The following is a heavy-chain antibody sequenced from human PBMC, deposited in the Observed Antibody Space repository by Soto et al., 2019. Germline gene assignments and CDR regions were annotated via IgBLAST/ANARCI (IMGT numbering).Heavy chain of an antibody. D-gene: IGHD5-12*01. J-gene: IGHJ4*02. CDR2: IRSRSNGYAT. V-gene: IGHV3-73*01. CDR1: GFTLSGSV. CDR3: TRPGYSNYDSDY. Sequence: GVLRLSFAASGFTLSGSVIYWVRQASGKGLEWVGRIRSRSNGYATAYAASVRGRFTISRDDSKNTAYLQMDSLKTEDTAVYYCTRPGYSNYDSDYWGLGTLVTVS.